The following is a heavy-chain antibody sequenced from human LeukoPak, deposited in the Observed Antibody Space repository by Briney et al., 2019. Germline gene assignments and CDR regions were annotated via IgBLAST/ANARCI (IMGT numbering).Heavy chain of an antibody. CDR1: GFTFSSDW. CDR3: ARIYCSGGSCYSFCDAFYI. J-gene: IGHJ3*02. V-gene: IGHV3-7*03. Sequence: GGSLRLSCAASGFTFSSDWMSWVRQAPGKGLEWVANIKQDGSEKYYVDSVKGRFTISRDNAKNSLYLQMNSLRAEDTAVYYCARIYCSGGSCYSFCDAFYIWGQGTMVTVSS. D-gene: IGHD2-15*01. CDR2: IKQDGSEK.